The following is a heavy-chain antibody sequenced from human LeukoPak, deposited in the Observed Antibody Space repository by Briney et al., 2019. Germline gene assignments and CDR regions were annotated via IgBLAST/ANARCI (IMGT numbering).Heavy chain of an antibody. CDR1: GGSISSSSYY. V-gene: IGHV4-39*01. J-gene: IGHJ3*02. Sequence: SETLSLTCTVSGGSISSSSYYWGWIRQPPGKGLEWIGSIYYSGSTYYNPSLKSRVTISVDTSKNQFSLKLSSVTAADTAVYYCARQFLYDILTGYPNRAFDIWGQGTMVTVSS. CDR2: IYYSGST. D-gene: IGHD3-9*01. CDR3: ARQFLYDILTGYPNRAFDI.